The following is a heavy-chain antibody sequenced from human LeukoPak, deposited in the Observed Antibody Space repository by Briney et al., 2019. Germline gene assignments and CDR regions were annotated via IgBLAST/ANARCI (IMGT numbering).Heavy chain of an antibody. Sequence: GGSLRLSCAASGFTFSSYAMSWVRQAPGKGLEWVSVIYSGGSTYYADSVKGRFTISRDNSKNTLYLQMNSLRAEDTAVYYCARADDYGDYGNAFDIWGQGTMVTVSS. J-gene: IGHJ3*02. D-gene: IGHD4-17*01. V-gene: IGHV3-53*01. CDR1: GFTFSSYA. CDR2: IYSGGST. CDR3: ARADDYGDYGNAFDI.